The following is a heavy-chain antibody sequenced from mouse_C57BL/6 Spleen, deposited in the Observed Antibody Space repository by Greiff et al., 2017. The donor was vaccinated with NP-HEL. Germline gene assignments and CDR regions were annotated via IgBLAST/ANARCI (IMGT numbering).Heavy chain of an antibody. CDR2: ISSGSSTI. CDR1: GFTFSDYG. Sequence: DVKLVESGGGLVKPGGSLKLSCAASGFTFSDYGMHWVRQAPEKGLEWVAYISSGSSTIYYADTVMGRFTISRDNAKNTLFLQMTSLRSEDTAMYYCARVDYDEVPYYYAMDYWGQGTSVTVSS. CDR3: ARVDYDEVPYYYAMDY. D-gene: IGHD2-4*01. V-gene: IGHV5-17*01. J-gene: IGHJ4*01.